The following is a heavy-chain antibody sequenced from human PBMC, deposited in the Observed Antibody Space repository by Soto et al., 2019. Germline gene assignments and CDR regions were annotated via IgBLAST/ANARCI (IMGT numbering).Heavy chain of an antibody. Sequence: VKVSCKASGYTFTSYGIHWVRQAPGQRLEWMGWINAANGDTKYSPKFQGRVTITRDTSASTAYMELSSLRSEDTAVYYCVRRHVSATGIDWFDPWGQGTLVTVS. V-gene: IGHV1-3*01. J-gene: IGHJ5*02. D-gene: IGHD6-13*01. CDR2: INAANGDT. CDR3: VRRHVSATGIDWFDP. CDR1: GYTFTSYG.